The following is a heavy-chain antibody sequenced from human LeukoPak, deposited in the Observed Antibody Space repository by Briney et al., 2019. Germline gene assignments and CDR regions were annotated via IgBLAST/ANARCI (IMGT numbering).Heavy chain of an antibody. CDR2: IYTSGST. J-gene: IGHJ4*02. D-gene: IGHD6-13*01. CDR1: GGSISSYY. CDR3: ASSQYRGIAAAGTFDY. Sequence: SETLSLTCTVSGGSISSYYWSWIRQPAGKGLEWIGRIYTSGSTNYNPSLKSRVTMSVDTSKNLFSPKLSSVTAADTAVYYCASSQYRGIAAAGTFDYWGQGTLVTVSS. V-gene: IGHV4-4*07.